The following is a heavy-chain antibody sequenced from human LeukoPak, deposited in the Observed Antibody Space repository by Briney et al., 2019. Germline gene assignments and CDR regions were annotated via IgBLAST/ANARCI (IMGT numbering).Heavy chain of an antibody. V-gene: IGHV3-21*01. CDR3: ARVPHDIVVVVAATPDY. D-gene: IGHD2-15*01. J-gene: IGHJ4*02. CDR1: GFTFSSYS. Sequence: PGGSLRLSCAASGFTFSSYSMNWVRQAPGKGLEWVSPITSRSSYIYYADSVKGRFTISRDNAKNSLYLQMNSLRAEDTAVYYCARVPHDIVVVVAATPDYWGQGTRVTVSS. CDR2: ITSRSSYI.